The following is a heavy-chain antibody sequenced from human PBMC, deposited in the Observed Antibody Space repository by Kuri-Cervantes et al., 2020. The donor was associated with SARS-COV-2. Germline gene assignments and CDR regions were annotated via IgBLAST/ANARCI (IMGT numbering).Heavy chain of an antibody. Sequence: GGSLRLSCAASGFAFSHYGIHWVRQAPGRGLEWVSGISDSGINTYYPDSVRGRFTISRDNSKNMLYLQMHSLRVEDTAVYYCAKARPSGGYWGQGTLVTVSS. CDR3: AKARPSGGY. D-gene: IGHD4-23*01. CDR1: GFAFSHYG. J-gene: IGHJ4*02. V-gene: IGHV3-23*01. CDR2: ISDSGINT.